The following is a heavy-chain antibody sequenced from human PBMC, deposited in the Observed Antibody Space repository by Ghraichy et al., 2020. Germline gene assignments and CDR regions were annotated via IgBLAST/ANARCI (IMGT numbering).Heavy chain of an antibody. Sequence: GESPNISCEGSGFSLSVYAMHWVRQAPGKGLEWMAVISYDGSEEKYADSVEGRFTMSRDKSKNTLYLQMNSLRAEDTAVYFCARGDHPPYFGMDVWGQGTTVTVSS. V-gene: IGHV3-30-3*01. CDR1: GFSLSVYA. CDR3: ARGDHPPYFGMDV. J-gene: IGHJ6*02. CDR2: ISYDGSEE.